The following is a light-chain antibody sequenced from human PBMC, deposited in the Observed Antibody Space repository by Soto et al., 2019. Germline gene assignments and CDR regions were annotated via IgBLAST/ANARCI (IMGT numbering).Light chain of an antibody. CDR2: ANS. CDR3: QSYDTSLSGWV. Sequence: QPVLTQPPSVSGAPGQRVTISCTGSSPNIGAGYEVHWYQQFPGTAPKLLIYANSKRPSGVPDRFSGSKSGTSASLAIAGLQAEDEADYYCQSYDTSLSGWVFGGGTKVTVL. CDR1: SPNIGAGYE. J-gene: IGLJ3*02. V-gene: IGLV1-40*01.